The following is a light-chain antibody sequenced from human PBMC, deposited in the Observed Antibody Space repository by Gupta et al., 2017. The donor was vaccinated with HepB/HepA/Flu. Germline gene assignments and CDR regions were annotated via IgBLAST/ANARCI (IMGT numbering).Light chain of an antibody. J-gene: IGKJ1*01. CDR2: DAS. V-gene: IGKV3-11*01. CDR1: QSVSSY. Sequence: EIVLTQSPATLSLSPGERSTLSCRASQSVSSYLAWYQQKPDQPPRLIIYDASNSARGTTGRFSGSGGTKDFTQTSRRRAHEDCAVYYWQQRSTSGTFGQGTKVEIK. CDR3: QQRSTSGT.